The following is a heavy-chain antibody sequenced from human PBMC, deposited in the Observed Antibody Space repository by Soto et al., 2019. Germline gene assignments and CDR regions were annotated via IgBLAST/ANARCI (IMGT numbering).Heavy chain of an antibody. J-gene: IGHJ4*02. V-gene: IGHV3-33*01. CDR3: ARGYSYGPVDY. CDR1: GFTFSSYG. Sequence: GGSLRLSCAASGFTFSSYGMHWVRQAPGKGLEWVAVIWYDGSNKYYADSVKGRFTISRDNSKNTLYLQMNSLRAEDTAVYYCARGYSYGPVDYWGQGTLVTVSS. CDR2: IWYDGSNK. D-gene: IGHD5-18*01.